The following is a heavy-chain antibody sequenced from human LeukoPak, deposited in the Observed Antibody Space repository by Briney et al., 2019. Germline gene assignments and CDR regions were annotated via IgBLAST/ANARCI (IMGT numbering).Heavy chain of an antibody. CDR1: GFTFSSYA. CDR2: ISGSGGST. J-gene: IGHJ5*02. D-gene: IGHD3-3*01. V-gene: IGHV3-23*01. Sequence: GGSLRLSCAASGFTFSSYAMSWVRQAPGKGLEWVSAISGSGGSTYYADSVKGRFTISRDYSKNTLYLQMDSLRAEDTAVYYCAKDLTDFWSGYLNLESQFDPWGQGTLVTVSS. CDR3: AKDLTDFWSGYLNLESQFDP.